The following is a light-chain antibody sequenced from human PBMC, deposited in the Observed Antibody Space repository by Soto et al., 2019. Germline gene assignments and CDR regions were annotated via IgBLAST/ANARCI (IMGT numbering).Light chain of an antibody. Sequence: EIVLTQSPGTLSLSPGERATLSCRASQSVSSTFLAWYQQKPGQAPRLLIYGVSRRATGISDRFSGSGSGTDFTLTISRLEPEDFAVYYCQQYGNSLSFGGGTKVEIK. CDR3: QQYGNSLS. J-gene: IGKJ4*01. CDR2: GVS. CDR1: QSVSSTF. V-gene: IGKV3-20*01.